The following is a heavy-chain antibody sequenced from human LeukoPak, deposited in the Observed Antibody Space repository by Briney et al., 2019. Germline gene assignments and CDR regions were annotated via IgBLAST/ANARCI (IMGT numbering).Heavy chain of an antibody. V-gene: IGHV4-34*01. D-gene: IGHD5-24*01. CDR2: IYYSGST. Sequence: SETLSLTCAVYGGSFSGYYWSWIRQPPGKGLEWIGSIYYSGSTYYNPSLKSRVTISVDTSKNQFSLKLSSVTAADTAVYYCARLERWLQLNFDYWGQGTLVTVSS. J-gene: IGHJ4*02. CDR1: GGSFSGYY. CDR3: ARLERWLQLNFDY.